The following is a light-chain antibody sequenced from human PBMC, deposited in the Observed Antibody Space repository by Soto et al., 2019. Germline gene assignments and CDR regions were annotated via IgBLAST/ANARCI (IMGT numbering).Light chain of an antibody. CDR2: AAS. CDR1: QGIKNY. CDR3: QRYYNAPFT. Sequence: QYPPSLSATVSDRVTTTCRASQGIKNYLAWYQQKPGEIPKLLIYAASTLESGIPPRFSGSGSGTDFTLTINNLQPEDVATYYCQRYYNAPFTFAGGTKVDIK. J-gene: IGKJ4*01. V-gene: IGKV1-27*01.